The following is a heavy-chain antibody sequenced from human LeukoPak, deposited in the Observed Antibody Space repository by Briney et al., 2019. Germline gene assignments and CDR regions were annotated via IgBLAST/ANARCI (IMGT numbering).Heavy chain of an antibody. CDR1: GGSINSYY. V-gene: IGHV4-59*01. J-gene: IGHJ5*02. CDR2: IHYTGST. Sequence: SETLSLTCTVSGGSINSYYWSWIRQPPGKGLECIGYIHYTGSTNYNPSLKSRVTISVDTSKSQFSLKLSSVTAADTAIYYCARGGYYGSGNDFRFDPWGQGTLVTVSS. CDR3: ARGGYYGSGNDFRFDP. D-gene: IGHD3-10*01.